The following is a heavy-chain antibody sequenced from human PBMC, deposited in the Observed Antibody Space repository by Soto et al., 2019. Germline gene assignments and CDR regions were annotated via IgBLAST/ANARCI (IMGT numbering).Heavy chain of an antibody. CDR3: ARDGYNQGYYYGMDV. J-gene: IGHJ6*02. CDR1: GFTFSSYW. V-gene: IGHV3-7*03. CDR2: IKQDGSEK. D-gene: IGHD5-12*01. Sequence: GGSLRLSCAASGFTFSSYWMSWVRQAPGKGLEWVANIKQDGSEKYYVDSVKGRFTISRDNAKNSLYLQMNSLRAEDTAVYYCARDGYNQGYYYGMDVWGQGTTVTVSS.